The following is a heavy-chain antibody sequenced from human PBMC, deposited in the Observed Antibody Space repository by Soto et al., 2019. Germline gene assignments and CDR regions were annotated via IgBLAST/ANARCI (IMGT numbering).Heavy chain of an antibody. V-gene: IGHV5-10-1*03. J-gene: IGHJ4*02. CDR2: IDPSDSST. D-gene: IGHD2-15*01. CDR3: ASTPKWLHFHFDS. CDR1: GNSFTKYW. Sequence: QLEQSGAEVKEPGESLRISCKYSGNSFTKYWINWVRQMPGKGLEWVGRIDPSDSSTKSSPSFQGHVTISGDKSIRTAYLQWTGLQTSDTAMYYCASTPKWLHFHFDSWGQGTLVTVSS.